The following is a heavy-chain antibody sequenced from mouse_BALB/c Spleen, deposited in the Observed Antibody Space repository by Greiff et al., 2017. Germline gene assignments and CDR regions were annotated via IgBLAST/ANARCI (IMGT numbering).Heavy chain of an antibody. CDR3: ARFIYDGYHYAMDY. Sequence: EVQRVESGPGLVKPSQSLSLTCTVTGYSITSDYAWNWIRQFPGNKLEWMGYISYSGSTSYNPSLKSRISITRDTSKNQFFLQLNSVTTEDTATYYCARFIYDGYHYAMDYWGQGTSVTVSS. CDR2: ISYSGST. V-gene: IGHV3-2*02. J-gene: IGHJ4*01. D-gene: IGHD2-3*01. CDR1: GYSITSDYA.